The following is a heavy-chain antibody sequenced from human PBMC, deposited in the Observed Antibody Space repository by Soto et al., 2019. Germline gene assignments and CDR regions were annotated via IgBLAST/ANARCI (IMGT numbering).Heavy chain of an antibody. J-gene: IGHJ4*02. V-gene: IGHV3-23*01. CDR2: ISGSGGST. D-gene: IGHD3-3*01. Sequence: PGGSLRLSCAASGFTFSSYAMSWVRQAPGKGLEWVSAISGSGGSTYYADSVKGRFTISRDNSKNTLYLQMNSLRAEDTAVYYCAKDVAFWSGYPKAVGYWGQGTLVTVSS. CDR1: GFTFSSYA. CDR3: AKDVAFWSGYPKAVGY.